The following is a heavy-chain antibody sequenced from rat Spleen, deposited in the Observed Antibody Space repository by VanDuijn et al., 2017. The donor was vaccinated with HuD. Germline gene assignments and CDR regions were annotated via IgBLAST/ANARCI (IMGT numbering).Heavy chain of an antibody. V-gene: IGHV5-29*01. Sequence: EVQLVESDGGLVRPGGSLRLSCAASGFIFSDYYMAWVRQAPTKGLEWVATISFDGLSTYYRDSVKGRFTIFRDNIKDTLYLQMDSLRSEDTATYYCARRYDFDHWGQGVMVTVSS. CDR3: ARRYDFDH. CDR2: ISFDGLST. J-gene: IGHJ2*01. D-gene: IGHD1-11*01. CDR1: GFIFSDYY.